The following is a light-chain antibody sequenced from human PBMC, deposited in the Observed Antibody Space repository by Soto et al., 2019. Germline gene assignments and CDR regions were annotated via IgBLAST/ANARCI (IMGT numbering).Light chain of an antibody. CDR1: QSVSSSY. J-gene: IGKJ4*01. CDR2: GAS. CDR3: QQYCSSPLT. V-gene: IGKV3-20*01. Sequence: EIVLTQSPGTLSLSPGERATLSCRASQSVSSSYLAWYQQKPGQAPRLLIYGASSRATGIPDRFSGSGSGTDFTLTISRLEPEDFAVYSCQQYCSSPLTFGGGTNVEIK.